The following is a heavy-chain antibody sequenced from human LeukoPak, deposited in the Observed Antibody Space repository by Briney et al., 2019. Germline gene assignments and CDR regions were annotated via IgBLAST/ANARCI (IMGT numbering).Heavy chain of an antibody. CDR3: TRETYYYDSSGYQVYYFDY. V-gene: IGHV3-49*03. Sequence: GGSLRLSCTASGFTFGDYAMSWFRQAPGKGLEWVGFIRSKAYGGTTEYAASVKGRFTISRDDSKSIAYLQMNSLKTEDTAVYYCTRETYYYDSSGYQVYYFDYWGQGTLVTVSS. CDR1: GFTFGDYA. D-gene: IGHD3-22*01. J-gene: IGHJ4*02. CDR2: IRSKAYGGTT.